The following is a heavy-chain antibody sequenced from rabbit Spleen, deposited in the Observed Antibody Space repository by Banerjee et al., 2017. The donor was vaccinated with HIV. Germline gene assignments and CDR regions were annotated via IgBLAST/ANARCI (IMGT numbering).Heavy chain of an antibody. CDR2: IDVVKSGNT. CDR1: GFDFNSGYD. D-gene: IGHD4-2*01. V-gene: IGHV1S40*01. J-gene: IGHJ4*01. CDR3: ARDSAGREDFSL. Sequence: QSLEESGGGLVKPGASLTLSCKASGFDFNSGYDMCWVRQAPGKGLEWIACIDVVKSGNTYYASWAKGRFTISKASSTTVTLQMTSLTAADTATYFCARDSAGREDFSLWGPGTLVTVS.